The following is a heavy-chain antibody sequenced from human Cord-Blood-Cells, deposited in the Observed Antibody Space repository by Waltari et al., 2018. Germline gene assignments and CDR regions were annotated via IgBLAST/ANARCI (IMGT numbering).Heavy chain of an antibody. CDR2: IIPSFRTA. CDR1: GGTFSSYA. J-gene: IGHJ4*02. CDR3: AREGGYCSGGSCYSDY. V-gene: IGHV1-69*01. D-gene: IGHD2-15*01. Sequence: QVQLVQSGAEVKKPGSSVTVSCKASGGTFSSYAIIWVRQAPGQGRGWMGGIIPSFRTANYAQKFQGRVTITADESTSTAYMELSSLRSEDTAVYYCAREGGYCSGGSCYSDYWGQGTLVTVSS.